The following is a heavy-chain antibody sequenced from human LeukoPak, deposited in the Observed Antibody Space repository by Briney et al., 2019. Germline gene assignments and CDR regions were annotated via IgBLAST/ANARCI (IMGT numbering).Heavy chain of an antibody. CDR2: INPNSGGT. CDR3: ARDRGRGGLISAFDI. V-gene: IGHV1-2*04. Sequence: ASVKVSCKTSGYTFIDYYIHWVRQARGQGLEWMGWINPNSGGTNYAQKFQDWVSMTRDTSIGTAYMELRRLRSDDTAVYYCARDRGRGGLISAFDIWGQGTMVTVSS. D-gene: IGHD3-16*01. J-gene: IGHJ3*02. CDR1: GYTFIDYY.